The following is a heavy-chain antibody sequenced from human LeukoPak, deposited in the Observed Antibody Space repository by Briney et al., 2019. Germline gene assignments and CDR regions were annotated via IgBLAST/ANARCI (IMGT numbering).Heavy chain of an antibody. Sequence: ASVKVSCKASGYTFTSYGISWVRQAPGQGLEWMGWINPNSGGTNYAQKFQGRVTMTRDTSISTAYMELSRLRSDDTAVYYCARRDYDSSGYTLDYWGQGTLVTVSS. D-gene: IGHD3-22*01. V-gene: IGHV1-2*02. J-gene: IGHJ4*02. CDR3: ARRDYDSSGYTLDY. CDR1: GYTFTSYG. CDR2: INPNSGGT.